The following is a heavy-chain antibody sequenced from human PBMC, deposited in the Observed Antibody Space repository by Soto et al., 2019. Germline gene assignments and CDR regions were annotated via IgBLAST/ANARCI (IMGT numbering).Heavy chain of an antibody. CDR2: ISYDGGTK. J-gene: IGHJ4*02. D-gene: IGHD6-13*01. CDR1: RFTFSNYA. CDR3: ARAPTAALDY. V-gene: IGHV3-30-3*01. Sequence: PGGSLRLSCTGSRFTFSNYAMHWVRQAPGKGLEWVSIISYDGGTKYYADSVKGRFTISRDNSKNTLYLEMNNLRTDDSAVYYCARAPTAALDYWGQGTLVTVSS.